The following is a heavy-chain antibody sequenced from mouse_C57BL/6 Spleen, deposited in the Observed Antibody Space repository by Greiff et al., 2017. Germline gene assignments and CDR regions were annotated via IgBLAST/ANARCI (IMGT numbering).Heavy chain of an antibody. CDR1: GFTFSSYG. Sequence: EVKLVESGGDLVKPGGSLKLSCAASGFTFSSYGMSWVRQTPDQRLEWVATISSGGSYTYYPDSVKGRCTISRDNAKNTLYLQMSSLKSEDTAMYYCARPKYYGSSYAMGYWGQGTSGTVSS. CDR3: ARPKYYGSSYAMGY. D-gene: IGHD1-1*01. CDR2: ISSGGSYT. V-gene: IGHV5-6*01. J-gene: IGHJ4*01.